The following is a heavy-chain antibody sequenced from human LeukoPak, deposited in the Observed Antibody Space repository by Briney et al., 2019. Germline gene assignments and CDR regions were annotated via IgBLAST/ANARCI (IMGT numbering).Heavy chain of an antibody. D-gene: IGHD3-3*01. Sequence: GASVKVSCKASGYTFTSYGISWVRQATGQGLEWMGWMNPNSGNTGYAQKFQGRVTITRNTSISTAYMELSSLRSEDTAVYYCARAGRPTYTIFGVPAGGYYYYMDVWGKGTTVTVSS. CDR2: MNPNSGNT. CDR3: ARAGRPTYTIFGVPAGGYYYYMDV. V-gene: IGHV1-8*03. J-gene: IGHJ6*03. CDR1: GYTFTSYG.